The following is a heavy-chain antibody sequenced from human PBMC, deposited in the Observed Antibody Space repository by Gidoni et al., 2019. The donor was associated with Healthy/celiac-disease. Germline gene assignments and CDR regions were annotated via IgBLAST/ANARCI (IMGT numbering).Heavy chain of an antibody. V-gene: IGHV3-30-3*01. Sequence: QVQLVESGGGVVQPGRSLRLSCAASGFTFSSYAMHWVRQAPGKGLEWVAVISYDGSNKYYADSVKGRFTISRDNSKNTLYLQMNSLRAEDTAVYYCARDQGATYSSSFEYWGQGTLVTVSS. J-gene: IGHJ4*02. CDR1: GFTFSSYA. CDR2: ISYDGSNK. D-gene: IGHD6-13*01. CDR3: ARDQGATYSSSFEY.